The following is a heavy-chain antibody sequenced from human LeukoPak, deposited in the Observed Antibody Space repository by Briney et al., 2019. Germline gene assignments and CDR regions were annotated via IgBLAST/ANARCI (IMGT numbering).Heavy chain of an antibody. CDR3: ARDRTDSSGYYYYFDY. J-gene: IGHJ4*02. CDR1: GGSISSGDYY. Sequence: SQTLSLTCTVSGGSISSGDYYWGWIRQPPGKGLEWIGYIYYSGSTYYNPSLKSRVTISVDTSKNQFSLKLSSVTAADTAVYYCARDRTDSSGYYYYFDYWGQGTLVTVSS. D-gene: IGHD3-22*01. V-gene: IGHV4-30-4*01. CDR2: IYYSGST.